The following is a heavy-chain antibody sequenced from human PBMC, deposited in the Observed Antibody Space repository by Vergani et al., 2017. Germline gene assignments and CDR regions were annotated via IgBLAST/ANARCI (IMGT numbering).Heavy chain of an antibody. J-gene: IGHJ4*02. V-gene: IGHV4-4*07. D-gene: IGHD3/OR15-3a*01. Sequence: QVQLQESGPGLVKPSETLSLTCTVSGVSISRYYWSWVRQSPVSGLEWLGSVFHLGTLYYNPSLQSRVTISMDANNHFSLKLTSVTAADTAVYYCVRDFHSRGPFDVWGQGSLVTVAS. CDR3: VRDFHSRGPFDV. CDR1: GVSISRYY. CDR2: VFHLGTL.